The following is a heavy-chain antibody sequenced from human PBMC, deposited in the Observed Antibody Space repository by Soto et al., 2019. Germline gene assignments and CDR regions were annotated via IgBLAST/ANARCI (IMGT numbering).Heavy chain of an antibody. D-gene: IGHD5-18*01. Sequence: GGSLRLSCAASGFTFSSYGMHWVRQAPGKGLEWVAVISYDGSNKYYADSVKGRFTISRDNSKNTLYLQMNSLRAEDTAVYYCAKDRNSYGYYYYYGMDVWGQGTTVTVSS. CDR2: ISYDGSNK. J-gene: IGHJ6*02. V-gene: IGHV3-30*18. CDR1: GFTFSSYG. CDR3: AKDRNSYGYYYYYGMDV.